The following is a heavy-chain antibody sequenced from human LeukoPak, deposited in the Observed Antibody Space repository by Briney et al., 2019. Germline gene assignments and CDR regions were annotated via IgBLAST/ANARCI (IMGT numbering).Heavy chain of an antibody. D-gene: IGHD6-13*01. CDR2: IYYSGST. Sequence: SETLSLTCTASGGSISSYYWSWIRQPPGKGLEWIGYIYYSGSTSYNPSLKSRVTISVDTSKNQFSLRLSSVTAADTAVYYCARGVIATAGYDYWGQGTLVTVSS. J-gene: IGHJ4*02. CDR3: ARGVIATAGYDY. V-gene: IGHV4-59*01. CDR1: GGSISSYY.